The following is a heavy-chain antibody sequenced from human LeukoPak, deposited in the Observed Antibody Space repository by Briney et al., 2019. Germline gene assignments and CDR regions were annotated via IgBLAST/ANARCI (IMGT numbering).Heavy chain of an antibody. CDR3: ARDRPYYYDSRRNYMDV. J-gene: IGHJ6*03. D-gene: IGHD3-22*01. V-gene: IGHV1-18*01. Sequence: ASVKVSCKASGYTFTSYGISWVRQAPGQGLEWMGWISAYNGNTNYAQKLQGRVTMTTDTSTSTAYMELRSLRSDDTAVYYCARDRPYYYDSRRNYMDVWGKGTTVTVSS. CDR2: ISAYNGNT. CDR1: GYTFTSYG.